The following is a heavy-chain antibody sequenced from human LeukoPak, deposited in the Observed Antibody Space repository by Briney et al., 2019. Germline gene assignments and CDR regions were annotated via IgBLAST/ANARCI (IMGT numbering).Heavy chain of an antibody. CDR1: GARVTGSVCY. CDR2: MYYSGTA. Sequence: SETLSLTCSVSGARVTGSVCYWGWIRQAPGTGLEWIGEMYYSGTAYYNPSLGSRVSISADSSKNQFTLKLTSVTAADTAVYYCARHHYGSGSGYYYYGMDVWGQGTTVTVSS. V-gene: IGHV4-39*01. CDR3: ARHHYGSGSGYYYYGMDV. D-gene: IGHD3-10*01. J-gene: IGHJ6*02.